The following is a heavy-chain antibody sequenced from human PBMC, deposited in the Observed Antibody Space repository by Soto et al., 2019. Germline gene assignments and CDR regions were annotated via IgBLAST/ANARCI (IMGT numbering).Heavy chain of an antibody. D-gene: IGHD3-9*01. J-gene: IGHJ4*02. CDR2: ISYDGSNK. CDR1: GFTFSSYG. V-gene: IGHV3-30*18. Sequence: QVQLVESGGGVVQPGRSLRLSCAASGFTFSSYGMHWVRQAPGKGLEWVAVISYDGSNKYYADSVKGRFTISRDNSKNTLYLQMNSLKAEDTAVYYCAKGGLVIDYWGQETLVTVSS. CDR3: AKGGLVIDY.